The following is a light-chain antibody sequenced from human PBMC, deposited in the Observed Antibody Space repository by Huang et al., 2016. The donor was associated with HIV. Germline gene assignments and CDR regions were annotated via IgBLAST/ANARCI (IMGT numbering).Light chain of an antibody. CDR3: HQYNDWPRT. Sequence: EIVMTQSPASLPVSPGERATLSCRARQNVKSDLAWYQKKPGQPPRLLMDGASTRATGVPPRFSGSGSGTNFTLTISSLQSEDFALYYCHQYNDWPRTFGQGTKVEVK. V-gene: IGKV3-15*01. CDR2: GAS. CDR1: QNVKSD. J-gene: IGKJ1*01.